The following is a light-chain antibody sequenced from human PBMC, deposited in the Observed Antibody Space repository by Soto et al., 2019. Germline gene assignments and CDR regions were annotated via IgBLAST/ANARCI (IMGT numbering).Light chain of an antibody. J-gene: IGKJ4*01. V-gene: IGKV3-11*01. CDR2: DAS. CDR3: QQRDYLTLT. Sequence: VWELSPYTVSLSPRERVTLSCRASQYVNIYLAWYQQKPGQAPRLLIYDASNRATGVPARFSGSGSGTDFTLTISILESEDFAVYYCQQRDYLTLTVGGGTKVDIK. CDR1: QYVNIY.